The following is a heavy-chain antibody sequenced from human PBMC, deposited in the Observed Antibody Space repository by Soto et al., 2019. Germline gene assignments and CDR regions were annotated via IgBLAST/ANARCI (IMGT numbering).Heavy chain of an antibody. V-gene: IGHV4-31*03. CDR1: GGSISSGGYY. CDR3: ARVESSSWYYYYYGMDV. D-gene: IGHD6-13*01. CDR2: IYYSGST. Sequence: QVQLQESGPGLVKPSQTLSLTCTVSGGSISSGGYYWSWIRQHPGKGLEWIGYIYYSGSTYYNPSLKSRVTISVDTSKNQFSLKLSSVTAADTAVYYCARVESSSWYYYYYGMDVWGQGTTVTVSS. J-gene: IGHJ6*02.